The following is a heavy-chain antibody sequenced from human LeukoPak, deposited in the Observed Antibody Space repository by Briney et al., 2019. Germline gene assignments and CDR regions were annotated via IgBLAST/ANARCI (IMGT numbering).Heavy chain of an antibody. D-gene: IGHD3-9*01. CDR3: FFKQKTAYEILTGYYIGEYYFDY. V-gene: IGHV4-59*08. J-gene: IGHJ4*02. Sequence: SETLSLTCTVSGGYISSYYWTWIRKPQVKGLEWIGYIYYSGSTNYNPSLKSRVTISVDTSKNQFSLKLSSVTAADTAVYFFFFKQKTAYEILTGYYIGEYYFDYWGQGTLVTVSS. CDR1: GGYISSYY. CDR2: IYYSGST.